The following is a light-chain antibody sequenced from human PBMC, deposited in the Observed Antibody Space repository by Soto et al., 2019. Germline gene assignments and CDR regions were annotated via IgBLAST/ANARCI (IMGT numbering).Light chain of an antibody. CDR2: AAS. V-gene: IGKV1-39*01. CDR1: QSISSY. Sequence: DIQMTQSPSSLSESVGDRVTLTCRASQSISSYLNWYQQKPGKAPKLLIYAASSLQSGVPSRFSGSGSGTDFTLTISSLQPEDFATYYCQQSYSTPRTFGQGTKVDIK. CDR3: QQSYSTPRT. J-gene: IGKJ1*01.